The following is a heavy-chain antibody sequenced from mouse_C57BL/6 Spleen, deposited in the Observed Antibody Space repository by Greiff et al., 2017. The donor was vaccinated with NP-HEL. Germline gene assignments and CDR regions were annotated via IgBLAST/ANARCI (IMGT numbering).Heavy chain of an antibody. Sequence: VQRVESGAELMKPGASVKLSCQATGYTFHGFWIEWVKQRPGHGLELIGEILPGSGSTNYNEKFKGKATFTADTSSNTAYMQLSSLTTEDSAIYYCARRGYGNYVFGDYWGQGTSVTVSS. J-gene: IGHJ4*01. CDR1: GYTFHGFW. CDR2: ILPGSGST. CDR3: ARRGYGNYVFGDY. D-gene: IGHD2-10*02. V-gene: IGHV1-9*01.